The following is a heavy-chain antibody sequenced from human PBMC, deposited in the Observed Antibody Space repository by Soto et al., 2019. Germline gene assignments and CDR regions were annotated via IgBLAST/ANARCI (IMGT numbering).Heavy chain of an antibody. CDR3: ARVDRGYSRPPSYYFHY. V-gene: IGHV1-69*01. CDR1: GGSFSSNP. CDR2: IIPIFATV. D-gene: IGHD5-18*01. J-gene: IGHJ4*02. Sequence: QVQLVQSGYEVQKPGSSVKVSCKASGGSFSSNPISWERQAPGQGLEWMAGIIPIFATVHYEQKFQGRVTITADESTSTAYIELTSLRAETKAVYFCARVDRGYSRPPSYYFHYRCQGTLVTIYS.